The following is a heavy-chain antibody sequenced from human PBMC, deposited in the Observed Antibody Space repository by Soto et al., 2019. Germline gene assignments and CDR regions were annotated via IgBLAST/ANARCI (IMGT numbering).Heavy chain of an antibody. V-gene: IGHV4-31*03. CDR2: IYYSGST. D-gene: IGHD3-22*01. CDR3: ARCDDSSGYYSWYFDL. J-gene: IGHJ2*01. Sequence: QVQLQESGPGLVKPSQTLSLTCTVSGGSISSGGYYWSWIRQHPGKGLEWIGYIYYSGSTYYNPSLKSRVTISVDTSKNQFSLKLSSVTAADTAVYYCARCDDSSGYYSWYFDLWGRGTLVTVSS. CDR1: GGSISSGGYY.